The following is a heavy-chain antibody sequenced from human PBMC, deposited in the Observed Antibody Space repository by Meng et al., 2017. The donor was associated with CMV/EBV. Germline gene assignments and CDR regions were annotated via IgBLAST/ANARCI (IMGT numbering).Heavy chain of an antibody. Sequence: ASVKVSCKASGYTFTGHYMYWVRQAPGQGLEWMGWINPNSGGTNYAQKFQGRVTLTRDTSISTAYMELSRLRSDDTAVYYCARDYSNYEGYYYYYGMDVWGQGTTVTVSS. CDR2: INPNSGGT. CDR3: ARDYSNYEGYYYYYGMDV. CDR1: GYTFTGHY. V-gene: IGHV1-2*02. D-gene: IGHD4-11*01. J-gene: IGHJ6*02.